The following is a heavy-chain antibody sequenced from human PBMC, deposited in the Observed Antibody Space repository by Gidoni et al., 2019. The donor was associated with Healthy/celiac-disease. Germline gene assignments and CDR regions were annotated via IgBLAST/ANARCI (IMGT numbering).Heavy chain of an antibody. V-gene: IGHV3-43*01. D-gene: IGHD3-16*01. CDR1: AFTFDDYT. Sequence: EVQLVESGGVVVQPGGSLRLSCAASAFTFDDYTMPWVRQAPGKGLGWVSLISWDGGSTYYADSVKGRFTISRDNSKNSLYLQMNSLRTEDTALYYCATWGGVRSPVDYWGQGTLVTVSS. J-gene: IGHJ4*02. CDR3: ATWGGVRSPVDY. CDR2: ISWDGGST.